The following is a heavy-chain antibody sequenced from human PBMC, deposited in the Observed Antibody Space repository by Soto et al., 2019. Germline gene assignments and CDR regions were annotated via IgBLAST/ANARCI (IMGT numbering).Heavy chain of an antibody. CDR1: GITFSTYR. Sequence: EVQLVESGGGLVQPGGSLRLSCVVSGITFSTYRMHWVRQAPGKGLVWVSHIKSDGTVTHYTDSVRGRFIISRDNAKKTLFRQMNSLRAEDTAVYYCARENYDFWSGYYLDYWGQGTLVTVSS. CDR3: ARENYDFWSGYYLDY. J-gene: IGHJ4*02. CDR2: IKSDGTVT. D-gene: IGHD3-3*01. V-gene: IGHV3-74*01.